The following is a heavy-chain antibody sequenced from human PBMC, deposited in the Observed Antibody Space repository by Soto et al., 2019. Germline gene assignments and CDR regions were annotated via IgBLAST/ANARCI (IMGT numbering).Heavy chain of an antibody. J-gene: IGHJ5*02. V-gene: IGHV3-21*01. CDR2: ISSSSSYI. CDR1: GFTFSSYS. CDR3: ARSLVVAATSPIAP. D-gene: IGHD2-15*01. Sequence: PGGSLRLSCAASGFTFSSYSMNWVRQAPGKGLEWVSSISSSSSYIYYADSVKGRFTISRDNAKNSLYLQMNSLRAEDTAVYYCARSLVVAATSPIAPWGQGTLVTVSS.